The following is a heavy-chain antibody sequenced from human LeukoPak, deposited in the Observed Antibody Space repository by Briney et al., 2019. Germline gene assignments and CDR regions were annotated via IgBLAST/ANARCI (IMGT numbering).Heavy chain of an antibody. Sequence: QAAGYLRLSCAASGFTFSTYWMSWVRQAPGEGLEWVANIKDDGSEKYFVDSVKGRFTISRDNARNSLYLQMNSLRAEDTAVYYCARVLGYGWFDPWGQGTLVTVSS. D-gene: IGHD5-18*01. CDR1: GFTFSTYW. CDR2: IKDDGSEK. J-gene: IGHJ5*02. V-gene: IGHV3-7*01. CDR3: ARVLGYGWFDP.